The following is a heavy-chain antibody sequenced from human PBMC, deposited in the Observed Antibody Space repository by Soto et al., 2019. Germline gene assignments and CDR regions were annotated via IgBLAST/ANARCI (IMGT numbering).Heavy chain of an antibody. CDR1: GYTFADDI. CDR2: INAANGNT. V-gene: IGHV1-3*01. J-gene: IGHJ3*01. CDR3: ARDRIDIASLRYLDAFEF. Sequence: QAQLVQSGAEVRKPGASIKVSCGTSGYTFADDILHWVRLAPGPGLEWMGWINAANGNTRYSKKVQCRLTITRDTSAGTADMELTSLTAEDSAVYYWARDRIDIASLRYLDAFEFWGQGTMVTVSS. D-gene: IGHD3-9*01.